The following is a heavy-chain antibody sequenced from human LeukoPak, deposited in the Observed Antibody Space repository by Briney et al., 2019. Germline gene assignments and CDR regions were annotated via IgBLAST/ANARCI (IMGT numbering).Heavy chain of an antibody. D-gene: IGHD3-22*01. Sequence: GGSLRLSCAASGFTFSRYGMSWVRQAPGKGLEWVSAISGGGGSTYYADSVKGRFTISRDNSKNTLFLQMNSLRAEDTALYYCARDLSYDSSGYYDWGQGTLVTVS. V-gene: IGHV3-23*01. J-gene: IGHJ4*02. CDR1: GFTFSRYG. CDR3: ARDLSYDSSGYYD. CDR2: ISGGGGST.